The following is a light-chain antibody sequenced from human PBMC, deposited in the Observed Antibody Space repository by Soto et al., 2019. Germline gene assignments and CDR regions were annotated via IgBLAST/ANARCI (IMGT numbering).Light chain of an antibody. Sequence: AIQLTQSPSSLSASVGDRVTISCRASQSISRYLNWYQQKPGKAPNLLIYGASNLQSGVPPRFSGSGSGTDFTLAISSLQPEDSATYYCLQDINYPWTFGQGTKVDIK. CDR3: LQDINYPWT. V-gene: IGKV1-6*01. CDR1: QSISRY. J-gene: IGKJ1*01. CDR2: GAS.